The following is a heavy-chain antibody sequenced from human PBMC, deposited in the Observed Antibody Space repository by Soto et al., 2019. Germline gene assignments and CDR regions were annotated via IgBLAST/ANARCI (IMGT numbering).Heavy chain of an antibody. J-gene: IGHJ6*02. CDR3: ARRGGENWKYFHYYYGMDV. V-gene: IGHV4-39*01. CDR1: GGSISSSSYY. Sequence: SETLSLTCTVSGGSISSSSYYWGWIRQPPGKGLEWIGSIYYSGSTYYNPSLKSRVTISVDTSKNQFSLKLSSVTAADTAVYYCARRGGENWKYFHYYYGMDVWGQGTTVTVYS. D-gene: IGHD1-7*01. CDR2: IYYSGST.